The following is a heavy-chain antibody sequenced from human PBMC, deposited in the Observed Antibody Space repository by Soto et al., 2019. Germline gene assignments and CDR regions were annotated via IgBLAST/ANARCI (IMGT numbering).Heavy chain of an antibody. J-gene: IGHJ4*02. V-gene: IGHV3-23*01. D-gene: IGHD2-2*01. CDR1: GFTFNNYA. CDR3: AKLGSSSWSPHYYFDY. Sequence: EVQLLESGGGLVQPGGSLRLSCAASGFTFNNYAMGWVRQAPGKGLEWVSAITDSGDDTYYIDSVKGRCTISRDNSKSTLYLQMNSLRAEDTAIYYCAKLGSSSWSPHYYFDYWGQGTLVTVSS. CDR2: ITDSGDDT.